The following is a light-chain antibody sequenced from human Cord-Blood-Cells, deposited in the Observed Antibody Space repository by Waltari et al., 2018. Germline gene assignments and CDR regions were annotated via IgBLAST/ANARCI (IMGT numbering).Light chain of an antibody. CDR3: QQSYSTPWT. V-gene: IGKV1-39*01. J-gene: IGKJ1*01. CDR2: AAS. Sequence: DCQLPQSPSSLSASLGARVPITYRASQSISSYLNWYQQKPGKAPKLLIYAASSLQSGVPSRFSGSGSGTDFTLTISSLQPEDFATYYCQQSYSTPWTFGQGTKVEIK. CDR1: QSISSY.